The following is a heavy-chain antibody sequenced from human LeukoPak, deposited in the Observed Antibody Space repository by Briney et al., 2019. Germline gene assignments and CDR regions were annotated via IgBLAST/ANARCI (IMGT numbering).Heavy chain of an antibody. CDR2: INPNSGGT. Sequence: ASVKVSFKASGYTFTGYYMHWVRQAPGQGLEWMGWINPNSGGTNYAQKFQGRVTMTRDTSISTAYMELSRLRSDDTAVYYCARRTSYSSVSRFDPWGQGTLVTVSS. CDR3: ARRTSYSSVSRFDP. CDR1: GYTFTGYY. J-gene: IGHJ5*02. D-gene: IGHD6-19*01. V-gene: IGHV1-2*02.